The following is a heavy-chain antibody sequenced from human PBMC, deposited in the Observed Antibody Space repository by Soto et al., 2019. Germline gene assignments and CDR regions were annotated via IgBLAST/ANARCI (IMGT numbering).Heavy chain of an antibody. D-gene: IGHD1-26*01. CDR1: GGSINNGGYS. CDR3: ARRGTYYVDS. CDR2: IYPSGRT. Sequence: QLQLQESGSGLVKPSQTLNLTCAVSGGSINNGGYSWSWIRQPPGKGLEWTGDIYPSGRTSYNPSLKSRVTFSVDRSENRFFLNVTSVTAADTAVYYCARRGTYYVDSWGQGTLVTVSS. J-gene: IGHJ4*02. V-gene: IGHV4-30-2*01.